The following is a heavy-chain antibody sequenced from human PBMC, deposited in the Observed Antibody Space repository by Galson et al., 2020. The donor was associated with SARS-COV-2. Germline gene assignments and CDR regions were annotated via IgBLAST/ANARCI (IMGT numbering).Heavy chain of an antibody. CDR3: ARIPRAQGMDLHGDYFDH. J-gene: IGHJ4*02. CDR2: IDWDDDK. V-gene: IGHV2-70*13. CDR1: GFSLSTSGVC. Sequence: SGPTLVKPTQTLTLTCTFSGFSLSTSGVCVSWIRQPPGKALEWLALIDWDDDKYYSTSLKTRLTIYKDTSRNQVVLTMTNVDPEDTATYYCARIPRAQGMDLHGDYFDHWGQGTLVTVSS. D-gene: IGHD3-3*01.